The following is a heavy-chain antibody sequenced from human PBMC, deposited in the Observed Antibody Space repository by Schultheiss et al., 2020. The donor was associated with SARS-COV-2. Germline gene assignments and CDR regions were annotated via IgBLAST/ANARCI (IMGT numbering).Heavy chain of an antibody. Sequence: ASVKVSCKASGYTFTSYGISWVRQAPGQGLEWMGWISAYNGNTNYAQKLQGRVTITADESTSTAYMELSSLRSEDTAVYYCASGDRYSNYYYYGMDVWGQGTTVTVSS. CDR2: ISAYNGNT. J-gene: IGHJ6*02. CDR1: GYTFTSYG. V-gene: IGHV1-18*01. CDR3: ASGDRYSNYYYYGMDV. D-gene: IGHD5-12*01.